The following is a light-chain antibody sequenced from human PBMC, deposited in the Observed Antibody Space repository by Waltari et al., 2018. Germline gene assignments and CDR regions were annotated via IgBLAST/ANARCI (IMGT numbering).Light chain of an antibody. CDR2: EVL. Sequence: QSALTQPASVSGSLGQSISISCRGTYSNVGSYDLVSWYPQRPGEAPQLLIYEVLKRPSGISNRFSGSKSGNAASLTISALQPEDEGTYYCCSYASSSPRLIFGGGTELSVL. J-gene: IGLJ2*01. CDR1: YSNVGSYDL. V-gene: IGLV2-23*02. CDR3: CSYASSSPRLI.